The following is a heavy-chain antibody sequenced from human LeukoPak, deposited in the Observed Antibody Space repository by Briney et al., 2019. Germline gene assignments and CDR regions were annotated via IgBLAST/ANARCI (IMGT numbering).Heavy chain of an antibody. J-gene: IGHJ5*02. Sequence: GGSLRLSCAASGFTFNDYYMSWLRQAPGKGLEWRSYINRGGTNTHCADSVKGRFTISRDNAKKSLYLEMNNLRAEDTAVHYCATDGAGFDNWGQGVLVTVSS. CDR3: ATDGAGFDN. CDR1: GFTFNDYY. CDR2: INRGGTNT. V-gene: IGHV3-11*01.